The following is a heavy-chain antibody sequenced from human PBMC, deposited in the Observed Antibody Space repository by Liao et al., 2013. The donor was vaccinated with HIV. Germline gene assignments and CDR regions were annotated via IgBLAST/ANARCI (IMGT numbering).Heavy chain of an antibody. V-gene: IGHV4-59*13. Sequence: QMQLQQSGPGLLKPSETLSLRCTVSGDSISNNYWSWVRQTPGKGLEWIGYIYTSGRTNYSPSLKSRVTISVDTSKNQFSLRLISVTAADTAVYYCARPAGSGWYYFDHWGQGTPVTVSS. CDR3: ARPAGSGWYYFDH. CDR1: GDSISNNY. D-gene: IGHD6-19*01. J-gene: IGHJ4*02. CDR2: IYTSGRT.